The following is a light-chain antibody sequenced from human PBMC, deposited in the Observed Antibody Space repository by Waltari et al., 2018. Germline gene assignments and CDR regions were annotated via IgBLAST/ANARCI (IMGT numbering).Light chain of an antibody. CDR1: QSVARY. Sequence: IVLTQSPATLSLSQAERATLSCRASQSVARYLAWYQQKPGQPPRLLIYDASNRATGIPARCSGSGSGTDFTLTNSGLEADDFSVYFCQQRGNSPTTFGQGTRLEI. V-gene: IGKV3-11*01. J-gene: IGKJ5*01. CDR3: QQRGNSPTT. CDR2: DAS.